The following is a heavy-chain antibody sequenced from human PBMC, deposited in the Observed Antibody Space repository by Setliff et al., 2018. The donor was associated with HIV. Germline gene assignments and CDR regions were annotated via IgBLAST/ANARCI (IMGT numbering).Heavy chain of an antibody. V-gene: IGHV1-69*05. CDR2: IIPMFGTR. D-gene: IGHD1-26*01. CDR1: GGTFSSYA. J-gene: IGHJ3*02. Sequence: GASVKVSCKASGGTFSSYAINWVRQAPGQGLEWMGGIIPMFGTRNYAQKFQGRVTITTDESTSTAYMELSSLRSEDTALYYCARGQSQGYAYSGSYSAFDIWGQGTMVTVSS. CDR3: ARGQSQGYAYSGSYSAFDI.